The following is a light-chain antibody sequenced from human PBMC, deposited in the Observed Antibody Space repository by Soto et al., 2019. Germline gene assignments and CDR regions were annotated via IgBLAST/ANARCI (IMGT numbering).Light chain of an antibody. CDR1: QSVSSN. V-gene: IGKV3-15*01. J-gene: IGKJ2*01. CDR2: GAS. Sequence: EIVMTQSPATLSVSPGERATLSCRASQSVSSNLAWYQQKPGLAPRLLIYGASNRATGIPDRFSGSGSGTECTHTISSLQSEDFAVYYCQHYNNWPYTFGQGTKLEIK. CDR3: QHYNNWPYT.